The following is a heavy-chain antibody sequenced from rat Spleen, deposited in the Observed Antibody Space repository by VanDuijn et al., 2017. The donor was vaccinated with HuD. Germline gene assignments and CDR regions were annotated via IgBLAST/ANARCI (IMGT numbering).Heavy chain of an antibody. V-gene: IGHV5-20*01. CDR2: ISYDGGRT. D-gene: IGHD1-9*01. J-gene: IGHJ2*01. Sequence: EVQLVESGGGLEQAGRSLKLSCAASGFTFSDYYMAWVRQGPTKGLEWVASISYDGGRTYYRDSVKDRFTISRDNAKSSLYLQMDSLRSEDTATYYCARRHYGYTDYFDYWGQGVMVTVSS. CDR3: ARRHYGYTDYFDY. CDR1: GFTFSDYY.